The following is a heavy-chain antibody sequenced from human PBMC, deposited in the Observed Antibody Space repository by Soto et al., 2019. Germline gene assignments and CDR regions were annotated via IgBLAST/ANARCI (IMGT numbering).Heavy chain of an antibody. CDR3: ARENGDYVIDY. V-gene: IGHV3-11*06. CDR1: GFTFSVYY. CDR2: ISSSSSYT. D-gene: IGHD4-17*01. Sequence: GGSLRLSCAASGFTFSVYYMSWIRQAPGKGLEWVSYISSSSSYTNYADSVKGRFTISRDNAKNSLYLQMNSLRAEDTAVYYCARENGDYVIDYWGQGTLVTVSS. J-gene: IGHJ4*02.